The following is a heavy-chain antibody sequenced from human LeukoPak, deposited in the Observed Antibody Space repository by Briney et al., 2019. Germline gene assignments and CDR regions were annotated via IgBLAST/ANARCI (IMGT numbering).Heavy chain of an antibody. V-gene: IGHV3-9*01. CDR1: GFAFHEKYA. J-gene: IGHJ6*02. CDR3: TKDMDPGGINV. CDR2: FSLDSDNV. D-gene: IGHD2-2*03. Sequence: GGSLRLSCGASGFAFHEKYAMHWVRQAPGKGLEWVSGFSLDSDNVGYADSVRGRFTVSRDRAKNSLYLQMNYLRPEDTALYFCTKDMDPGGINVWGQGTTVIVSS.